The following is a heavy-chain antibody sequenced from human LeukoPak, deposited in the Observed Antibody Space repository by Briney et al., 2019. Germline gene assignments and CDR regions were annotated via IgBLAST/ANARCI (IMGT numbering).Heavy chain of an antibody. CDR3: GKDPNGDYVGAFDM. Sequence: GGSLRLSCAASGFTFTNYAMIWVRQAPGKGLEWVSAISGSGGSTYYADSVKGRFTISRDNSKNTLFLQVNSLRAEDTAVYYCGKDPNGDYVGAFDMWGQGTMVTVSP. CDR1: GFTFTNYA. V-gene: IGHV3-23*01. J-gene: IGHJ3*02. D-gene: IGHD4-17*01. CDR2: ISGSGGST.